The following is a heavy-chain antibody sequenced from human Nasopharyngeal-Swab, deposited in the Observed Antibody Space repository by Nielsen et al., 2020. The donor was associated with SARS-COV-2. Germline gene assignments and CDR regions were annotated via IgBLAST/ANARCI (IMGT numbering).Heavy chain of an antibody. Sequence: ACEKVPCKASGYTITSYARHCVRQAPAQRLEWMGWIHADNGNTKYSQKFQGRVTLTRDTSARSAYMELSRLRSEDTAVYYCASVDMGKYRGDGTLVTVSS. CDR2: IHADNGNT. J-gene: IGHJ4*01. CDR3: ASVDMGKY. V-gene: IGHV1-3*01. D-gene: IGHD5-12*01. CDR1: GYTITSYA.